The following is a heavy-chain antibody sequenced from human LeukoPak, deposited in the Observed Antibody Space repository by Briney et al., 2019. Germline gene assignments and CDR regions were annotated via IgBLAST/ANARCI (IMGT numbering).Heavy chain of an antibody. CDR3: ARDTGDSSGYYYDY. V-gene: IGHV1-2*02. Sequence: ASVKVSCKASGYTFTDYYMHWVRQAPGQGLEWMGWINPNSGGTNYAQKFQGRVTMTRDTSISTAYMELSRLRSDDTAVYYCARDTGDSSGYYYDYWGQGTLVTVSS. CDR2: INPNSGGT. J-gene: IGHJ4*02. CDR1: GYTFTDYY. D-gene: IGHD3-22*01.